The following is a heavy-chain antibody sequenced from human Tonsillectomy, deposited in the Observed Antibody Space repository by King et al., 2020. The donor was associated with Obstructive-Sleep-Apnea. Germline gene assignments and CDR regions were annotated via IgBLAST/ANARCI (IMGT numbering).Heavy chain of an antibody. J-gene: IGHJ4*02. V-gene: IGHV4-30-4*07. Sequence: VQLQESGPGLVKPSQTLSLTCAVSGGSISSGGYSWSWIRQPPGNVLEWIGYIYYRGSTYYNPSLNSRVFISVDTSMNHFSLKLNSVTAADTAVYFCARVDSSRCFTVDYWGQGTLVTVSS. CDR2: IYYRGST. CDR1: GGSISSGGYS. CDR3: ARVDSSRCFTVDY. D-gene: IGHD6-13*01.